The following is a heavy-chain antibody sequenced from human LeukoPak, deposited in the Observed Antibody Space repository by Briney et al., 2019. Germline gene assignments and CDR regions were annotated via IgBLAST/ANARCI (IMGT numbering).Heavy chain of an antibody. Sequence: GASVKVSCKASGGTFSSYAISWVRQAPGQGLEWMGGIIPIFGTANYAQKFQGRVTITAGESTSTAYMELSSLRSEDTAVYYCARLYDYVWGSYRHFVYWGQGTLVTVSS. V-gene: IGHV1-69*13. CDR2: IIPIFGTA. CDR3: ARLYDYVWGSYRHFVY. J-gene: IGHJ4*02. D-gene: IGHD3-16*02. CDR1: GGTFSSYA.